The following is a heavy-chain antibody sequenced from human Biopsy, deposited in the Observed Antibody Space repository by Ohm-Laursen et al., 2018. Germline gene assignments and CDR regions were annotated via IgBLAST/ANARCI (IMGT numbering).Heavy chain of an antibody. J-gene: IGHJ4*02. CDR2: IYPNSGDT. CDR3: ARDLLEWSLPS. V-gene: IGHV1-2*02. Sequence: SVKVSCNASGDAFLGYYLHWVRQAPGQGLEWMGSIYPNSGDTDFAQKFQGRVSMTRDTSVSTAYLELSSLKSDDTAIYYCARDLLEWSLPSWGQGTLVTVSS. D-gene: IGHD3-3*01. CDR1: GDAFLGYY.